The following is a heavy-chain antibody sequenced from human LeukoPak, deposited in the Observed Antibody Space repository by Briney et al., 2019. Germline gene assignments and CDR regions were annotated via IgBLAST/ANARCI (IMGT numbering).Heavy chain of an antibody. D-gene: IGHD3-9*01. V-gene: IGHV1-2*02. Sequence: ASVKVSCKASGYTFTDQYLHWVRQAPGQGLEWMGWINPDSGGTNYAPKFQGRVTMTRDTSISAAYMDLSRLGSDDTAVYYCARDLGDILTGLSLNWGQGTLVTVSS. CDR2: INPDSGGT. CDR3: ARDLGDILTGLSLN. CDR1: GYTFTDQY. J-gene: IGHJ4*02.